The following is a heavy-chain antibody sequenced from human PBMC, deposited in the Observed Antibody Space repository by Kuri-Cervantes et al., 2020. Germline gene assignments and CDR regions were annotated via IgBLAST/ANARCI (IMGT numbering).Heavy chain of an antibody. J-gene: IGHJ4*02. CDR3: ARGGIAAAYDY. Sequence: GGSLRLSCAASGFTFSSYWMSWVRQAPGKGLEWVSYISSSGSTIYYADSVKGRFTISRDNAKNSLYLQMNSLRAEDTAVYYCARGGIAAAYDYWGQGTLVTVSS. CDR2: ISSSGSTI. CDR1: GFTFSSYW. D-gene: IGHD6-13*01. V-gene: IGHV3-48*04.